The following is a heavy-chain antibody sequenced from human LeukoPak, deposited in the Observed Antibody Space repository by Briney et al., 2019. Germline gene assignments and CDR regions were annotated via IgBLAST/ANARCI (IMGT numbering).Heavy chain of an antibody. J-gene: IGHJ4*01. CDR1: GFTFKSAS. D-gene: IGHD1-1*01. CDR3: ARDPYTGSMFDY. CDR2: IGHFAGDI. V-gene: IGHV3-21*01. Sequence: GGSLRLSCVATGFTFKSASMSWVRQAPGKGLEWVAFIGHFAGDIFYADSVKGRFNVSRDDAKDSVYLQMNSLRVDDTAVYFCARDPYTGSMFDYWGHGTLVTVSS.